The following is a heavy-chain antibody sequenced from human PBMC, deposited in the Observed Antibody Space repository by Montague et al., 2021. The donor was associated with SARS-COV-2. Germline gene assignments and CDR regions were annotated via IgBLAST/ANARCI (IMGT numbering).Heavy chain of an antibody. V-gene: IGHV4-31*03. CDR3: ARLTAGYCSGGSCYWGTGFDY. CDR2: IYYSGST. D-gene: IGHD2-15*01. Sequence: TLSLTCTVSGGSISSGGYYWSWIRQHPGKGLEWIGYIYYSGSTYYNPSLKSRVTISVDTSKNQFSLKLSSVTAADTAVYYCARLTAGYCSGGSCYWGTGFDYWSQGTLVTVSS. J-gene: IGHJ4*02. CDR1: GGSISSGGYY.